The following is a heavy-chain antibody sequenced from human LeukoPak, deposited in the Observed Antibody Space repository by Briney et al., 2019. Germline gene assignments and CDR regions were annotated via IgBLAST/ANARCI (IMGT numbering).Heavy chain of an antibody. CDR2: ISGNGGYT. CDR3: AKAPYYSSSWYFFDY. V-gene: IGHV3-23*01. D-gene: IGHD6-13*01. J-gene: IGHJ4*02. Sequence: GGSLRLSCAASGFTFSSYAMSWVRQAPGKGLEWVSGISGNGGYTYYADSVKGRVTITRDNSKNTLYLQMNSLRAEDTAVYYCAKAPYYSSSWYFFDYWGQGTLVTVSS. CDR1: GFTFSSYA.